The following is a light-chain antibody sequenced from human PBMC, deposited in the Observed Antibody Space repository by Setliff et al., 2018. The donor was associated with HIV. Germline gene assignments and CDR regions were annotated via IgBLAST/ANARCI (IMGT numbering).Light chain of an antibody. Sequence: QSALTQPPSVSGAPGQRLTISCTGSSSNIGARFSVHWYQHLPGAAPKLLIYDDNNRPSGVPDRFSGSKSGTSASLAITGLQAEYEADYYCQSYDSSLTGYGFGTGTKVTV. J-gene: IGLJ1*01. V-gene: IGLV1-40*01. CDR3: QSYDSSLTGYG. CDR1: SSNIGARFS. CDR2: DDN.